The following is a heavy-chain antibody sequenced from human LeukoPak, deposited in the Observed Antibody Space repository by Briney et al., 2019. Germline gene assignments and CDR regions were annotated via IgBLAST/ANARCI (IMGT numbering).Heavy chain of an antibody. CDR2: ISPGDSDT. CDR3: ARQDSNYSDGMDV. D-gene: IGHD4-11*01. CDR1: GYSFTTYR. J-gene: IGHJ6*02. Sequence: GESLKISCKGSGYSFTTYRIGWVRQMPGKGLEWMGIISPGDSDTRYSPSFQGQVTISADKSISTAYLQWSSLKASDTAMYYCARQDSNYSDGMDVWGQGTTVTVSS. V-gene: IGHV5-51*01.